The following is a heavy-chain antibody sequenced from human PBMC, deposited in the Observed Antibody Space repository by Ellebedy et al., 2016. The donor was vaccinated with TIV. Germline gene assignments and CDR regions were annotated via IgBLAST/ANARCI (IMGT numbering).Heavy chain of an antibody. Sequence: SETLSLXXAVYSGPFSGYFWTWIRQSPGKGLEWIGEVTHSGGTNYNPSLQSRVIISLDTSKGQFSLQLSSVTAADTAVYYCARGIPQAWELLATWGQGTLVTVSS. CDR3: ARGIPQAWELLAT. CDR2: VTHSGGT. V-gene: IGHV4-34*01. CDR1: SGPFSGYF. D-gene: IGHD1-26*01. J-gene: IGHJ5*02.